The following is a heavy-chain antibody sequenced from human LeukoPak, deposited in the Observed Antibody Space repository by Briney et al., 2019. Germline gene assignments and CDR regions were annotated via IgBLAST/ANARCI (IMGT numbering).Heavy chain of an antibody. CDR2: ISSNGGNT. D-gene: IGHD3-9*01. CDR3: ARDQARRYDVLTGYSGCVDY. V-gene: IGHV3-64*02. J-gene: IGHJ4*02. Sequence: GGSLRLSCAASGFSFSSYAMYWVRQAPGKGLEYVSAISSNGGNTYYADSVKGRFTISRDNSKNTLYLQMGSLRAEDMAVYYCARDQARRYDVLTGYSGCVDYWGQGTLVTVSS. CDR1: GFSFSSYA.